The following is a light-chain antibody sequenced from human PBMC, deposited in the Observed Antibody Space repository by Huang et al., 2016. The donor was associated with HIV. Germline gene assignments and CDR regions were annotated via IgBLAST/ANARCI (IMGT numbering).Light chain of an antibody. CDR1: QSVNTV. CDR3: QQRSNRPLT. CDR2: DAA. J-gene: IGKJ4*01. Sequence: EIVLTQSLATLSLSPGERATLSCRASQSVNTVLAWYQQKPGQAPRLLIYDAANRATGIPDRFSGSGSGTDFTLTISSLEPEDFAVYYCQQRSNRPLTFGGGTKVEIK. V-gene: IGKV3-11*01.